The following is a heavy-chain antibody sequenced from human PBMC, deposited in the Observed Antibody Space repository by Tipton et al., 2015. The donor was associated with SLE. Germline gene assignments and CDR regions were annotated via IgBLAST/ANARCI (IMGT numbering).Heavy chain of an antibody. CDR3: ARDLGHGGDSDY. Sequence: TLSLTCTVSGGSISSSTYYWGWIRQPPGKGLEWIGTIYYSGSTYYNPSLKSRVTISVDTSKNQFSLSLTSVTAADTAVYYCARDLGHGGDSDYWGQGTLVTVSS. D-gene: IGHD3/OR15-3a*01. CDR2: IYYSGST. J-gene: IGHJ4*02. CDR1: GGSISSSTYY. V-gene: IGHV4-39*02.